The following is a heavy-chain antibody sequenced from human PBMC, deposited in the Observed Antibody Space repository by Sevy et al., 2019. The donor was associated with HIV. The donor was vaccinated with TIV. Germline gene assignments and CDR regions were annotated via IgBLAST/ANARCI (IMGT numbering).Heavy chain of an antibody. D-gene: IGHD3-16*01. J-gene: IGHJ4*02. CDR1: GFPFSSYA. V-gene: IGHV3-30*03. CDR2: ISYDGRNNK. CDR3: ARDRGEILRSAFDY. Sequence: GGSLRLSCAASGFPFSSYAMSWVRQAPGKGLEWVAVISYDGRNNKYNVDSVKGRFTISRDNSKNTLFLQMNSLRAEDSAIYYCARDRGEILRSAFDYWGQGTLVTVSS.